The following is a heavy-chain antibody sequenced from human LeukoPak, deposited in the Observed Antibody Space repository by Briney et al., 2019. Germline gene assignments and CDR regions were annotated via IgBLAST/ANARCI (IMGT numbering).Heavy chain of an antibody. CDR3: ARHLAEVPAAVSPWSPPPVEYFDY. J-gene: IGHJ4*02. CDR2: IYYSGST. CDR1: GGSISSGGYY. V-gene: IGHV4-31*03. D-gene: IGHD2-2*01. Sequence: SSETLSLTCTVSGGSISSGGYYWSWIRQHPGKGLEWIGYIYYSGSTYYNPSLKSRVTISVDTSKNQFSLKLSSVTAADTAVYYCARHLAEVPAAVSPWSPPPVEYFDYWGQGTLVTVSS.